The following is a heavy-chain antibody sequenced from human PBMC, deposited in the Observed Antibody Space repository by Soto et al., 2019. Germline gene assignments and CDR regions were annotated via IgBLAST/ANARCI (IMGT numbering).Heavy chain of an antibody. V-gene: IGHV1-69*04. CDR3: ARDCSSTSCLETAYY. J-gene: IGHJ4*02. Sequence: ASVKVSCKASGGTFSSYTISWVRQAPGQGLEWMGRIIPILGIANYAQKFQGRVTITADKSTSTAYMELSSLRSEDTAVYYCARDCSSTSCLETAYYWGQGTLVTVSS. CDR1: GGTFSSYT. CDR2: IIPILGIA. D-gene: IGHD2-2*01.